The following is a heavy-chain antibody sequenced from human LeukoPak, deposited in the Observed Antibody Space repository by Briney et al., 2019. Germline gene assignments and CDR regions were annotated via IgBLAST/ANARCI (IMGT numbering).Heavy chain of an antibody. CDR3: ARYGIPRYFDL. D-gene: IGHD5-18*01. J-gene: IGHJ2*01. Sequence: GRSLRLSCAASGFTFDDYAMHWVRQAPGKGLVWVSRINTDGSDTIYADSVKGRFTISRDNAKNTLYLQMNSLRAEDTAVYYCARYGIPRYFDLWGRGTLVTVSS. V-gene: IGHV3-74*01. CDR2: INTDGSDT. CDR1: GFTFDDYA.